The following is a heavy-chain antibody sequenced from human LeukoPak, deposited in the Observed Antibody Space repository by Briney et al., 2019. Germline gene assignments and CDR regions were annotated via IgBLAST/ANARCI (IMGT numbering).Heavy chain of an antibody. CDR3: AREPYYYGSGSYIDC. CDR1: GASISSYS. Sequence: SETLSLTCTVSGASISSYSWSWIRQPQGKGLGWIGYIYYSGNTNYNPSLKSRVTISVNTSKNQFSLKLSSVTAGDTAVYYCAREPYYYGSGSYIDCWGQGTLVTVSS. CDR2: IYYSGNT. V-gene: IGHV4-59*01. D-gene: IGHD3-10*01. J-gene: IGHJ4*02.